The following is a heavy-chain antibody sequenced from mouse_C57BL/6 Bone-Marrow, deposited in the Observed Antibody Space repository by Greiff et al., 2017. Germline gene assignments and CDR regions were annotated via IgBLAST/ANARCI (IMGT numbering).Heavy chain of an antibody. Sequence: EVLLVESGAGLVKPGGSLKLSCAASGFTFSSYAMSWVRQTPAKRLEWVAYISRGGDYIYYADTVKGRITLSRDTARNTLYLQMSSLKSEDTAMYYWTRDSYEYDGFAYWGQGTLVTVSA. CDR1: GFTFSSYA. J-gene: IGHJ3*01. D-gene: IGHD2-4*01. CDR3: TRDSYEYDGFAY. V-gene: IGHV5-9-1*02. CDR2: ISRGGDYI.